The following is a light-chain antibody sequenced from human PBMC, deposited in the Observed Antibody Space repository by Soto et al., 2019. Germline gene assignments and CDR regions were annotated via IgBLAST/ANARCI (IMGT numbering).Light chain of an antibody. Sequence: IVLTQSPGTLSLSPGERATLSCRASQSINHKYLAWYQQEPGQAPRLLIHGVSIRATGIPDRFSGSGSGTDFTLTISRLEPEYFAVYYCQLYSGSPWTFGQGTKVEIK. V-gene: IGKV3-20*01. CDR2: GVS. CDR3: QLYSGSPWT. CDR1: QSINHKY. J-gene: IGKJ1*01.